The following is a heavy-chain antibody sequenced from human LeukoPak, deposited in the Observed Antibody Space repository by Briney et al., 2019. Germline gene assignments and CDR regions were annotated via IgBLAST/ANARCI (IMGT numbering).Heavy chain of an antibody. D-gene: IGHD3-3*01. CDR1: GGSFSGYY. V-gene: IGHV4-34*01. CDR2: INHSGST. Sequence: SETLSLTCAVYGGSFSGYYWSWIRQPPGKGLEWIGEINHSGSTNYNPSLKSRVTISVDTSKNQFSLKLSSVTAADTAVYHCARLKARVTIFGVAGDYWGQGTLVTVSS. J-gene: IGHJ4*02. CDR3: ARLKARVTIFGVAGDY.